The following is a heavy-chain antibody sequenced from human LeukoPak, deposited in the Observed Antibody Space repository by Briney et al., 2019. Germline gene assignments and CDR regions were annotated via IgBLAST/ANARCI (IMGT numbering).Heavy chain of an antibody. V-gene: IGHV4-38-2*02. CDR1: GNSISSGDYY. D-gene: IGHD1-14*01. CDR3: ARAHRVFVTSYNKYYYYMDV. Sequence: SETLSLTCTVSGNSISSGDYYWGWVRQPPGKGLEWIGSIYHSGSTYYNPSLKSRVTISVDTSKNQFSLNLRSVTAADTAVFFCARAHRVFVTSYNKYYYYMDVWGKGTTVTVSS. CDR2: IYHSGST. J-gene: IGHJ6*03.